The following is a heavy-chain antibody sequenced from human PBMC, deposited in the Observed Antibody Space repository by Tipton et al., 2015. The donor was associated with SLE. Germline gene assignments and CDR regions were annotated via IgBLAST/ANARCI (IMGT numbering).Heavy chain of an antibody. Sequence: TLSLTCAVYGGSSSGYYWSWIRQPPGKGLEWIGEINHSGSPNYNPSLKSRVTISVDTSKNQFSLKLSSVTAADTALYYCARTNYRDPFDIWGQGTMVTVSS. D-gene: IGHD5-24*01. CDR1: GGSSSGYY. V-gene: IGHV4-34*01. J-gene: IGHJ3*02. CDR3: ARTNYRDPFDI. CDR2: INHSGSP.